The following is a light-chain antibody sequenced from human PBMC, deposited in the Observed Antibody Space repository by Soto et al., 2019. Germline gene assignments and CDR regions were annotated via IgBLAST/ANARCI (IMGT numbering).Light chain of an antibody. CDR1: SSDVGGYNY. CDR2: DVS. J-gene: IGLJ1*01. CDR3: CSYTTSNTRQIV. Sequence: QSVLTQPASVYGSPGQSITISCTGTSSDVGGYNYVSWYQQQPGKAPKFMIYDVSNRPSGVSNRFSGSKSGNTASLTISGLQAEDEADYYCCSYTTSNTRQIVFGTGTKAPS. V-gene: IGLV2-14*01.